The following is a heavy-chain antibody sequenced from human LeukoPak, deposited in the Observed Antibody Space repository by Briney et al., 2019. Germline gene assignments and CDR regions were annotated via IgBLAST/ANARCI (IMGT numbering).Heavy chain of an antibody. CDR2: NSASRTTI. V-gene: IGHV3-11*01. CDR1: ASRLMFSNIY. D-gene: IGHD3-3*01. J-gene: IGHJ4*02. CDR3: ARGLRTYYDSCSGHYVLDY. Sequence: GGSLRLSCAASASRLMFSNIYMSWIRPAPGKGLEWVTHNSASRTTIHYADSVKCRFTISRANTKISLYLQLNSVRGEDTAVYFCARGLRTYYDSCSGHYVLDYWGQGTMVSVSS.